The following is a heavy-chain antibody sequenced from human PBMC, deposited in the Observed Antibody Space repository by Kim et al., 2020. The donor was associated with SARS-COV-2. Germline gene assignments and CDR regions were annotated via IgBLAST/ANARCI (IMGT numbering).Heavy chain of an antibody. D-gene: IGHD1-26*01. Sequence: GGSLRLSCAASGFTFSSYAMSWVRQAPGKGLEWVSAISGSGGSTYYADSVKGRFTISRDNSKNTLYLQMNSLRAEDTAVYYCAKDRGGSGHYYYYGMDVWGQGTTVTVSS. J-gene: IGHJ6*02. CDR2: ISGSGGST. V-gene: IGHV3-23*01. CDR3: AKDRGGSGHYYYYGMDV. CDR1: GFTFSSYA.